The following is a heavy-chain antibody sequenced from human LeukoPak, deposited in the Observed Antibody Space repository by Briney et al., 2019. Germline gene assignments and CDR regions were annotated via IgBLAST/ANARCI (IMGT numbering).Heavy chain of an antibody. CDR3: AAVRYCSGGSCYRDY. CDR1: GFTFSSYG. CDR2: IRYDGSNK. V-gene: IGHV3-30*02. J-gene: IGHJ4*02. D-gene: IGHD2-15*01. Sequence: PGGSLRPSCAASGFTFSSYGMHWVRQAPGKGLEWVAFIRYDGSNKYYADSVKGRFTISRDNSKNTLYLQMNSLRAEDTAVYYCAAVRYCSGGSCYRDYWGQGTLVTVSS.